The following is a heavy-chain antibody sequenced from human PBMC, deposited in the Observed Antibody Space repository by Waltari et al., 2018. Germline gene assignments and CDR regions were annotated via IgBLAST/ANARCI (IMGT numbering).Heavy chain of an antibody. V-gene: IGHV1-24*01. CDR3: ATVLRTYYYDSSGYYPVDY. CDR2: FDPEEGET. J-gene: IGHJ4*02. CDR1: GYTLTELS. D-gene: IGHD3-22*01. Sequence: QVQLVQSGAEVKKPGASVKVSCKVSGYTLTELSMHWVRQAPGKGLEWMGGFDPEEGETIYAQKFQGRVTMTEDTSTDTAYMELSSLRSEDTAVYYCATVLRTYYYDSSGYYPVDYWGQGTLVTVSS.